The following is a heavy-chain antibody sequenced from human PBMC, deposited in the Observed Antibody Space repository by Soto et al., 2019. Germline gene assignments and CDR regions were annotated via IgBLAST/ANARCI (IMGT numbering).Heavy chain of an antibody. Sequence: EVQLFESGGGLVQPGGSLRLSCAASGFTVSSYAMSWVRQAPGKRLEWVSAISGSGGSTYYEDSVKGRFTISRDNSKNTLYLQMNSLRAEDTAVYYCAKDSVSIAAALCGIAAAGTLENYWGQGTLVTVSS. V-gene: IGHV3-23*01. CDR2: ISGSGGST. D-gene: IGHD6-13*01. J-gene: IGHJ4*02. CDR1: GFTVSSYA. CDR3: AKDSVSIAAALCGIAAAGTLENY.